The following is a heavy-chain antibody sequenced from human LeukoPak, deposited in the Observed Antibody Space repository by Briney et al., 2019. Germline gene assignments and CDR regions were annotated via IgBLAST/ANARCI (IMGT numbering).Heavy chain of an antibody. CDR3: ASYYYDSSGYYPLFDY. CDR1: GGTFSSYA. V-gene: IGHV1-69*04. Sequence: ASVKVSCKASGGTFSSYAISWVRQAPGQGLEWMGRIIPIFGIANYAQKFQGRATITADKSTSTAYMELSSLRSEDTAVYYCASYYYDSSGYYPLFDYWGQRTLVTVSS. CDR2: IIPIFGIA. D-gene: IGHD3-22*01. J-gene: IGHJ4*02.